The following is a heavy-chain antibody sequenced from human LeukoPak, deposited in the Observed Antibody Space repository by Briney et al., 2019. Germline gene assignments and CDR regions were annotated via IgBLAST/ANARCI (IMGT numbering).Heavy chain of an antibody. V-gene: IGHV3-11*01. CDR1: GFTFSDYY. D-gene: IGHD1-14*01. CDR3: ARDPILAGYYYGMDV. Sequence: GGSLRLSCAASGFTFSDYYMSWIRQALGKGLEWVSYISSSGSTIYYADSVKGRFTISRDNAKNSLYLQMNSLRAEDTAVYYCARDPILAGYYYGMDVWGQGTTVTVPS. CDR2: ISSSGSTI. J-gene: IGHJ6*02.